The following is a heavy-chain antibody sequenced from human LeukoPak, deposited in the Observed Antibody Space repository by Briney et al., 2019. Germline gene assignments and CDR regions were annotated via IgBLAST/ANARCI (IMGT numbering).Heavy chain of an antibody. CDR3: ARGGRDDILTGYYIHLDY. CDR1: GGSISSSNW. Sequence: SETLSLTCTVSGGSISSSNWWSWVRQPPGNGLEWIGEIYHSGSTNYNPSLKSRVTISVDKSKNQFSLKLSSVTAADTAVYYCARGGRDDILTGYYIHLDYWGQGTLVTVSS. J-gene: IGHJ4*02. V-gene: IGHV4-4*02. CDR2: IYHSGST. D-gene: IGHD3-9*01.